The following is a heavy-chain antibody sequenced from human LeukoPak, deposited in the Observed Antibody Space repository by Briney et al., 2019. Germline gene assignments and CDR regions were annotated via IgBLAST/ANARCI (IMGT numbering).Heavy chain of an antibody. Sequence: IGYIYHSGSTYYNPSLKSRVTISVDRSKNQFSLKLSSVTAADTAVYYCARGYGDYVPALDYWGQGTLVTVSS. CDR3: ARGYGDYVPALDY. J-gene: IGHJ4*02. V-gene: IGHV4-30-2*01. CDR2: IYHSGST. D-gene: IGHD4-17*01.